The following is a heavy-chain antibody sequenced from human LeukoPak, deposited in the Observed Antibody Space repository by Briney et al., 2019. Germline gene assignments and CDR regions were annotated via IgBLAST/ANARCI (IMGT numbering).Heavy chain of an antibody. J-gene: IGHJ4*02. CDR3: AKRVPTNMGSPFDF. D-gene: IGHD2-2*01. CDR2: IHDNXXNT. V-gene: IGHV3-23*01. Sequence: GGSLRLSCAASGFTFSSYAMXXXRQAPGKGXXXVXXIHDNXXNTYYADSVKGRLTXXRDNSKNTLYLQMNSLRAEDTAIYYCAKRVPTNMGSPFDFRGQGPLVTVSS. CDR1: GFTFSSYA.